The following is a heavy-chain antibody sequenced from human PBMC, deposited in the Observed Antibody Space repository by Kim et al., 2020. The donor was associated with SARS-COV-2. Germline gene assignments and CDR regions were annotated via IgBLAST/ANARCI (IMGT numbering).Heavy chain of an antibody. CDR2: IYYSGST. CDR3: ARLELSPVGATTGSWALDY. V-gene: IGHV4-31*03. D-gene: IGHD1-26*01. CDR1: GGSISSGGYY. Sequence: SETLSLTCTVSGGSISSGGYYWSWIRQHPGKGLEWIGYIYYSGSTYYNPSLKSRVTISVDTSKNQFSLKLSSVTAADTAVYYCARLELSPVGATTGSWALDYWGQGTLVTVSS. J-gene: IGHJ4*02.